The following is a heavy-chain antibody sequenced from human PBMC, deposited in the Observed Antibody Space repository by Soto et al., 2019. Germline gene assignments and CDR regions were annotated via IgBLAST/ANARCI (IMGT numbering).Heavy chain of an antibody. V-gene: IGHV3-23*01. Sequence: PGGSLRLSCAASGVTFSSYAMSWVRQAPGKELEWVSAISGSGGSTYYADTVKGRFTISRDNSKNTLYLQMNSLRAEDTAVYYCAKDLDSSGYLFDYWGQGTLVTVSS. J-gene: IGHJ4*02. CDR2: ISGSGGST. CDR3: AKDLDSSGYLFDY. D-gene: IGHD3-22*01. CDR1: GVTFSSYA.